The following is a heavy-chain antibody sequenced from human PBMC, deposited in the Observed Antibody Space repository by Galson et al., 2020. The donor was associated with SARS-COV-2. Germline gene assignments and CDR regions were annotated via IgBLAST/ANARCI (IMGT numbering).Heavy chain of an antibody. D-gene: IGHD3-16*01. CDR2: FYTSGAT. CDR3: ARGLEARY. V-gene: IGHV4-61*02. Sequence: SETLSLTCAVSGGSISSGRYSWSWIRQPAGGGLEWIGRFYTSGATNYNPSLKSRVTISLDPSKNQFSLMLTSVTAADTAVYYCARGLEARYWGQGILVTVSS. J-gene: IGHJ4*02. CDR1: GGSISSGRYS.